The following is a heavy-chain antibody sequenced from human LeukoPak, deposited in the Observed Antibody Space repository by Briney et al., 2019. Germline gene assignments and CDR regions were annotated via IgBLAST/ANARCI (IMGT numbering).Heavy chain of an antibody. Sequence: GGSLRLSCAASGFTFSTYWMHWVRQAPGKGLVWVARIKGDGSSTIYADSVKGRFTISRDNSKNTLYLQMNSLRDEDTAVYYCARDDVDIVVVPAAMPVRYYYGMDVWGQGTTVTVSS. CDR2: IKGDGSST. CDR3: ARDDVDIVVVPAAMPVRYYYGMDV. CDR1: GFTFSTYW. J-gene: IGHJ6*02. D-gene: IGHD2-2*03. V-gene: IGHV3-74*01.